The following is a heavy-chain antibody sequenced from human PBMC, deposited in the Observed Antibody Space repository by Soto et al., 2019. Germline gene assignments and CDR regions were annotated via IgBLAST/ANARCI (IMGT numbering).Heavy chain of an antibody. CDR3: ARGGGTILAPLP. CDR2: INLNRGAT. Sequence: SVKVSCKASAYTFTGDFIHCVRQTPRQWLDWVGYINLNRGATKLAAGFQGRVTMPSDTSIRTAYMVLSSMKSDDTAVCYCARGGGTILAPLPWGPGALVNVSS. D-gene: IGHD3-3*01. J-gene: IGHJ5*01. CDR1: AYTFTGDF. V-gene: IGHV1-2*02.